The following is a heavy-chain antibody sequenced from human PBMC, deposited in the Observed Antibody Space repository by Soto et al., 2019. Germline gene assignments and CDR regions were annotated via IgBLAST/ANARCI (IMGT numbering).Heavy chain of an antibody. CDR2: IKTNSAGGTA. CDR1: GFTFSSDW. J-gene: IGHJ4*02. CDR3: TTFGSAWYVAY. V-gene: IGHV3-15*01. D-gene: IGHD6-19*01. Sequence: WGTLRLSCSAFGFTFSSDWMNWVRQAPGKGLERVGRIKTNSAGGTADYAAPVKGRFTIAGDDSENTQFVQRAILNTEAAVGYYGTTFGSAWYVAYWGRGTLVTVSS.